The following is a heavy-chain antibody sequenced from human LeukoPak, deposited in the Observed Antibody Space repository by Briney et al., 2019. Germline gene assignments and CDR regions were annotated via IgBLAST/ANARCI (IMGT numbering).Heavy chain of an antibody. D-gene: IGHD1-26*01. CDR1: GFTFTSSA. CDR2: IVVGSGNT. V-gene: IGHV1-58*01. CDR3: AKDSGSGSYLGDFYIDY. J-gene: IGHJ4*02. Sequence: SVKVSCKASGFTFTSSAVQWVRQARGQRLEWIGWIVVGSGNTNYAQKFQERVTITRDMSTSTAYMELSSLRAEDTAAYYCAKDSGSGSYLGDFYIDYWGQGTLVTVSS.